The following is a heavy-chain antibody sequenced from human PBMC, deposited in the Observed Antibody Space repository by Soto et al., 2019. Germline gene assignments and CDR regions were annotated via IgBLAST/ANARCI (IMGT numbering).Heavy chain of an antibody. V-gene: IGHV3-30*18. J-gene: IGHJ4*02. D-gene: IGHD3-10*01. Sequence: PGGSLRLSCAGSGFTFRWFGMNWVRQAPGKGREWVARISNDGSNEYYVDSVKGRFTISRDNSKNTLYLQMDSLRAEDTAVYYCAKGEVRGIIPSYFDYWGLGTLVTVSS. CDR1: GFTFRWFG. CDR2: ISNDGSNE. CDR3: AKGEVRGIIPSYFDY.